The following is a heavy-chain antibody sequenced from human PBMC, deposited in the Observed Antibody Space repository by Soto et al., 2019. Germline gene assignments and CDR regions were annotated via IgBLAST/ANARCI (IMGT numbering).Heavy chain of an antibody. CDR3: VRGGSGRYPLDL. Sequence: GSLRLSCAASGFIFSRYWMLWVRQVPGQGLAWVSRINIDGTITTYADSVKGRFTISRDDAQNTVYLQMSRVRVADTAIYYSVRGGSGRYPLDLWGQGTPVTVSA. CDR1: GFIFSRYW. CDR2: INIDGTIT. J-gene: IGHJ4*02. V-gene: IGHV3-74*01. D-gene: IGHD1-26*01.